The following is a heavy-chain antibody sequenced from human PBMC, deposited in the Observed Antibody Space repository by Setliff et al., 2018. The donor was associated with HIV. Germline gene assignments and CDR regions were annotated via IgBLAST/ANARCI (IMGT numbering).Heavy chain of an antibody. CDR3: ARDRLTYYFDY. CDR2: FYTSGST. Sequence: SETLSLTCTVSRGSITSGDYYWSWIRQPAGKGLEWIGRFYTSGSTNYNPSLKSRVTMSVDTSKNQFSLKLSSVTAADTAVYYCARDRLTYYFDYWGQGSLVTVSS. J-gene: IGHJ4*02. D-gene: IGHD3-22*01. CDR1: RGSITSGDYY. V-gene: IGHV4-61*02.